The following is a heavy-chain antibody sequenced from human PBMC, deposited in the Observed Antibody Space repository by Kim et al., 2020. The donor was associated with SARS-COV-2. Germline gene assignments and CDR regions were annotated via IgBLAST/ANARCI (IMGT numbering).Heavy chain of an antibody. CDR1: GFTFSSYA. D-gene: IGHD5-18*01. CDR2: ISGSGGST. CDR3: AKKWGYSYGYYYYGMDV. Sequence: GGSLRLSCAASGFTFSSYAMSWVRQAPGKGLEWVSAISGSGGSTYYADSVKGRFTISRDNSKNTLYLQMNSLRAEDTAIYYCAKKWGYSYGYYYYGMDVWGQGTTVTVSS. J-gene: IGHJ6*02. V-gene: IGHV3-23*01.